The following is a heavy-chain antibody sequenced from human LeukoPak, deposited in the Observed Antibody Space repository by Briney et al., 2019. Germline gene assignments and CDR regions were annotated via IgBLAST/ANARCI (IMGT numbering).Heavy chain of an antibody. Sequence: PSETLSLTCTVSGGSISSYYWSWIRQPAGKGLEWIGRIYTSGSTNYNPSLKSRVTMSVDTSKNQFSLKLSSVTAADTAVYYCARDLSIVVVTATDYFDYWSQGTLVTVSS. CDR2: IYTSGST. J-gene: IGHJ4*02. V-gene: IGHV4-4*07. CDR3: ARDLSIVVVTATDYFDY. D-gene: IGHD2-21*02. CDR1: GGSISSYY.